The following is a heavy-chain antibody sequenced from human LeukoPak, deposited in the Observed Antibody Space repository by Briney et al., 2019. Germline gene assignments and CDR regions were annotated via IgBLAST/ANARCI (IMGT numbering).Heavy chain of an antibody. CDR3: ARVTTVTRSPWSWGPKKIGQEVNWFDP. D-gene: IGHD4-17*01. J-gene: IGHJ5*02. CDR1: GYTFSDYS. Sequence: VASLRVSCKASGYTFSDYSITWVRHAPGQGLEWMGWISPYNADTNYAQNFQGRVTMTTERSTRTAYMELRNLRSDDTAVYYCARVTTVTRSPWSWGPKKIGQEVNWFDPWGQGTLITVS. V-gene: IGHV1-18*01. CDR2: ISPYNADT.